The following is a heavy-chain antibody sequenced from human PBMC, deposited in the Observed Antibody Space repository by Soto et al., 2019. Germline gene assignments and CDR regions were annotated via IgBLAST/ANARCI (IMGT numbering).Heavy chain of an antibody. CDR1: GASISGGDYY. V-gene: IGHV4-30-4*01. Sequence: QVQLQESGPGLVKPSQTLSLTCTVSGASISGGDYYWTWIRQPPGKGPEWIGSIYYTGNTYSNPSLESRLSISVDPSNNQFALRQTSVTAPDTAIYYCARATYDSSTYYLDYWGQGTLVTVSS. J-gene: IGHJ4*02. D-gene: IGHD3-22*01. CDR2: IYYTGNT. CDR3: ARATYDSSTYYLDY.